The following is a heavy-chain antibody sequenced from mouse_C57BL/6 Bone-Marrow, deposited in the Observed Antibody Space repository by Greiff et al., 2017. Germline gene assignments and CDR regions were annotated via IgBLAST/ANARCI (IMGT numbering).Heavy chain of an antibody. Sequence: QVQLQQSGPELVKPGASVKISCKASGYAFSSSWMNWVKQRPGKGLEWIGRLYPGDGDTNYNGKFKGKATLTADKSSSTAYMQLSSLTSEDSAVYFCARDYGSSWGYWDQGTTLTVSS. J-gene: IGHJ2*01. D-gene: IGHD1-1*01. V-gene: IGHV1-82*01. CDR3: ARDYGSSWGY. CDR1: GYAFSSSW. CDR2: LYPGDGDT.